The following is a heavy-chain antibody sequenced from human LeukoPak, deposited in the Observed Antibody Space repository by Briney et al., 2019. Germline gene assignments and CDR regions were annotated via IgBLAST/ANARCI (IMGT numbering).Heavy chain of an antibody. CDR2: IRNKANSYTT. Sequence: GGSLRLSCAASGFTFSSSAMSWVRQAPGKGLEWVGRIRNKANSYTTEDAASVKGRFTMSRDDSKNSVYLQMNSLKTEDTAVYYCARSPESGGNVFDIWGQGTMVTVSS. V-gene: IGHV3-72*01. J-gene: IGHJ3*02. CDR3: ARSPESGGNVFDI. D-gene: IGHD3-16*01. CDR1: GFTFSSSA.